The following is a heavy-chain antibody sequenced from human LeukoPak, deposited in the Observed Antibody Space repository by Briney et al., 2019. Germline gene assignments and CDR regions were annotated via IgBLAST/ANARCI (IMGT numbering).Heavy chain of an antibody. Sequence: TLSLTCAVSGGSISSGGYSWSWIRQPPGKGLEWIGYIYHSGSTYYNPSLKSRVTISVDRSKNQFSLKLSSVTAADTAVYYCARDRTIFGVVRKGVDAFDIWGQGTMVTVSS. CDR2: IYHSGST. J-gene: IGHJ3*02. V-gene: IGHV4-30-2*01. CDR1: GGSISSGGYS. CDR3: ARDRTIFGVVRKGVDAFDI. D-gene: IGHD3-3*01.